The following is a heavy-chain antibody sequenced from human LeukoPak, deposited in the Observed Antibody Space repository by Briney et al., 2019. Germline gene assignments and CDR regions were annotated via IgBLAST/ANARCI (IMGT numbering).Heavy chain of an antibody. CDR2: MNPNSGNT. Sequence: GASVKVSCKASGYTFTSYDINWVRQATGQGLEWMGWMNPNSGNTGYAQKFQGRVTMTRDTSISTAYMELSRLRSDDTAVYYCARNRFRYFDWPKYFQHWGQGTLVTVSS. D-gene: IGHD3-9*01. CDR3: ARNRFRYFDWPKYFQH. J-gene: IGHJ1*01. V-gene: IGHV1-8*01. CDR1: GYTFTSYD.